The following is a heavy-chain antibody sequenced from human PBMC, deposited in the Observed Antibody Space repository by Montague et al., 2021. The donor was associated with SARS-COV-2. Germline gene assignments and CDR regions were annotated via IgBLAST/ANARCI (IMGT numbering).Heavy chain of an antibody. J-gene: IGHJ6*02. CDR2: ISSSSSYI. CDR1: GFTFSSYT. CDR3: ARVGIYYYYGMDV. V-gene: IGHV3-21*01. Sequence: SLRLSCAASGFTFSSYTMNWVRQAPGKGLEWVSSISSSSSYISYADLVKGRFTISRDNAKNSLYLQMNSLRAEDTAVYYCARVGIYYYYGMDVWGQGTTVTVS. D-gene: IGHD1-26*01.